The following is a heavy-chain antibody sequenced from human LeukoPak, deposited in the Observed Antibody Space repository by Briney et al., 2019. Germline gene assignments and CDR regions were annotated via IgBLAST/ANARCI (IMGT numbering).Heavy chain of an antibody. CDR2: IIPILGIA. CDR1: GGTFSSYA. D-gene: IGHD2-2*01. Sequence: SVKVSCKATGGTFSSYAISWVRQAPGQGLEWMGRIIPILGIANYAQKFQGRVTITADKSTGTAYMELSSLRSEDTAVYYCASPIVVVPAAAPLDAFDIWGQGTMVTVSS. CDR3: ASPIVVVPAAAPLDAFDI. V-gene: IGHV1-69*04. J-gene: IGHJ3*02.